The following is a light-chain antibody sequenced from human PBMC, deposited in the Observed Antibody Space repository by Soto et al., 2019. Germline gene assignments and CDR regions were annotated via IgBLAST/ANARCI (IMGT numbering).Light chain of an antibody. CDR3: QQTNILPYT. CDR1: QSISSD. Sequence: DIQMTQSPSSLSASVGDRVTITCRASQSISSDLNWYQQQPGKAPKVLIYVASSLESGVPSRFSGSGSGTDFTLTSNSLQREEFATYFCQQTNILPYTFGRGTKVDIK. CDR2: VAS. J-gene: IGKJ2*01. V-gene: IGKV1-39*01.